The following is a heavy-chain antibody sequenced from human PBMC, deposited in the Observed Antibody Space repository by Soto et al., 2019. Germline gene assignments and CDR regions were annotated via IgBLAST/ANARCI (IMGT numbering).Heavy chain of an antibody. Sequence: QVQLQESGPGLVKPSQTPSLTCTVSGGSISSGGFYWNWLRRQPGKGLEWIGYISYSGSTYYNLSLRSRLTLSVDTSRNQFSLRLNSVTAADTALYYCARGADNSYNWFDPWGQGTLVTVSS. V-gene: IGHV4-31*03. CDR1: GGSISSGGFY. D-gene: IGHD1-20*01. CDR3: ARGADNSYNWFDP. J-gene: IGHJ5*02. CDR2: ISYSGST.